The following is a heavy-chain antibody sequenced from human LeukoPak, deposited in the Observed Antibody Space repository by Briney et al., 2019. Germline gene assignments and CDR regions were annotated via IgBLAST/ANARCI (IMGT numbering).Heavy chain of an antibody. CDR2: ISGSGGST. CDR1: EFTFSSYA. Sequence: GGSLRLSCAASEFTFSSYAMSWVRQAPGKGLEWVSAISGSGGSTYYAESVKGRFTISRDNSKNTLYLQMNSLRAEDTAVYYCAKVAHYYGSGSYYEYYFDYWGQGTLVTVSS. D-gene: IGHD3-10*01. CDR3: AKVAHYYGSGSYYEYYFDY. V-gene: IGHV3-23*01. J-gene: IGHJ4*02.